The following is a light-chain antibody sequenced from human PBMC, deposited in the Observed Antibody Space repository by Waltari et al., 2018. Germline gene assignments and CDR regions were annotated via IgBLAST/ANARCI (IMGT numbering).Light chain of an antibody. CDR2: EDI. J-gene: IGLJ3*02. V-gene: IGLV3-10*01. Sequence: SYELTQPPSVSVSPGQTARITCSGDALPKKYAYWYQQQSGQAPVLVIYEDIKRPSGIPEIFSGSSSGTTATLTISGAHVEDEADYYCYSTDSSGHDRVFGGGTKLTVL. CDR3: YSTDSSGHDRV. CDR1: ALPKKY.